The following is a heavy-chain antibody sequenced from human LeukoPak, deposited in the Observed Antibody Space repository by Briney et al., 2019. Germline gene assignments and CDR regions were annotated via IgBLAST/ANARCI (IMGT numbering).Heavy chain of an antibody. CDR1: GFTFSSNA. CDR2: ISGSGENT. D-gene: IGHD6-13*01. Sequence: GGSLRLSCAASGFTFSSNAMSWVRQAPGKGLEWVSSISGSGENTYYADPVKGRFTISRDNAKNSLYLQMNSLRAEDTAVYYCARTDPYSIHDYWGQGTLVTVSS. J-gene: IGHJ4*02. CDR3: ARTDPYSIHDY. V-gene: IGHV3-23*01.